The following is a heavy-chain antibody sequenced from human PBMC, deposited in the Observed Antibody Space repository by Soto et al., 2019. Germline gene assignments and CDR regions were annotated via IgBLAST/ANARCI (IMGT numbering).Heavy chain of an antibody. Sequence: QVQLQESGPGLVKPSETLSLTCTVSGGSISSYYWSWIRQPPGKGLEWIGYIYYSGSTNYNPSLKSRVTISVDTSKNQFSLKLSSVTAADTAVYYCARGTEPYGMDVWGHGTTVTVSS. CDR2: IYYSGST. V-gene: IGHV4-59*01. CDR3: ARGTEPYGMDV. CDR1: GGSISSYY. J-gene: IGHJ6*02.